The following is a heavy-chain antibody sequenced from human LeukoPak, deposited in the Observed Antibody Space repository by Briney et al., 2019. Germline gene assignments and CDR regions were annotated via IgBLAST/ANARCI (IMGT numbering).Heavy chain of an antibody. J-gene: IGHJ4*02. CDR2: IYYSGSA. D-gene: IGHD6-13*01. V-gene: IGHV4-61*01. CDR1: GGSVSSGSYY. Sequence: SETLSLTCTVSGGSVSSGSYYWSWIRQLPGKGLEWIGYIYYSGSANYNPSLKSRVTISVDTSKNQFSLKLSSVTAADTAVYYCAKYIAAAWTQWGQGTLVTVSS. CDR3: AKYIAAAWTQ.